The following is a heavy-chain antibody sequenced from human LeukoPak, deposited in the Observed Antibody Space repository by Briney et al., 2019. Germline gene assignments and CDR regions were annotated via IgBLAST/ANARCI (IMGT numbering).Heavy chain of an antibody. D-gene: IGHD2-2*01. J-gene: IGHJ4*02. CDR1: GFTFSNFA. V-gene: IGHV3-23*01. CDR2: NSGSGGST. CDR3: AKDREGYCSSSTCSLLDY. Sequence: GGSLRLSCAASGFTFSNFAMSWVRQAPGKGLEWVSANSGSGGSTYYADSVKGRFTISRDNSKNTLYLQMNSLRAEDTAAYYCAKDREGYCSSSTCSLLDYWGQGTLVTVSS.